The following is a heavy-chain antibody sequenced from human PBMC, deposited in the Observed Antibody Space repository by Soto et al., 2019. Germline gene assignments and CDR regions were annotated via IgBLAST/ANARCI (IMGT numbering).Heavy chain of an antibody. CDR2: IGGKAISA. D-gene: IGHD3-22*01. CDR3: AKSRYSDSSGDFYDF. V-gene: IGHV3-23*01. J-gene: IGHJ4*02. CDR1: GFTSSNYP. Sequence: EVQLLEPGGGLVKPGGSRRLSFAASGFTSSNYPITGVRQAPGKGLEWVSGIGGKAISAYYADPVKGRFAISRDNSNNTLFLQLNSLRAEDTAVYYCAKSRYSDSSGDFYDFWGQGTLVSVSS.